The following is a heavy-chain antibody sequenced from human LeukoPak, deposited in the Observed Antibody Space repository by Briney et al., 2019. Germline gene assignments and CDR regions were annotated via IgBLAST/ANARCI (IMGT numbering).Heavy chain of an antibody. CDR3: GKNRYSGSLSPFDI. CDR2: ISGGGGNT. V-gene: IGHV3-23*01. Sequence: GGSLRLSCAASKFAFSSYAMSWVRQAPGKGLERVSAISGGGGNTYYADSVKGRFTISRDNSKNTLYLQMNSLRAEDTAVYYCGKNRYSGSLSPFDIWGQGTMVTVSS. J-gene: IGHJ3*02. CDR1: KFAFSSYA. D-gene: IGHD1-26*01.